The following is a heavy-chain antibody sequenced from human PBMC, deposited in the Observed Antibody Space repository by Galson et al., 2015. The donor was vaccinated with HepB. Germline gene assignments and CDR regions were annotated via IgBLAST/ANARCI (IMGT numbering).Heavy chain of an antibody. Sequence: SVKVSCKASGYTFTSYAMHWVRQAPGQRLEWMGWINAGNGNTKYSQKFQGRVTITRDTSASTAYMELSSLRSEDTAVYYCARGLNVPSTLGFGVRGGGFDYWGQGTLVTVSS. CDR2: INAGNGNT. J-gene: IGHJ4*02. D-gene: IGHD3-10*01. CDR3: ARGLNVPSTLGFGVRGGGFDY. V-gene: IGHV1-3*01. CDR1: GYTFTSYA.